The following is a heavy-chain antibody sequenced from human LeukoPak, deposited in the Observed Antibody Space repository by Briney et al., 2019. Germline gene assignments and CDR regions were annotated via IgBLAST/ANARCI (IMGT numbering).Heavy chain of an antibody. Sequence: ASVKVPCKVSGYTLTELSMHWVRQAPGKGLEWMGGFDPEDGETIYAQKFQGRVTMTEDTSTDTAYMELSSLRSEDTAVYYCATAAMGATTGYYWGQGTLVTVSS. CDR1: GYTLTELS. CDR2: FDPEDGET. V-gene: IGHV1-24*01. CDR3: ATAAMGATTGYY. D-gene: IGHD1-26*01. J-gene: IGHJ4*02.